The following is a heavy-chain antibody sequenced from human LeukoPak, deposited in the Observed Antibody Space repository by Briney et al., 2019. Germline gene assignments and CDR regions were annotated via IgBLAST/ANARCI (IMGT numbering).Heavy chain of an antibody. V-gene: IGHV1-2*02. CDR3: ARDRNYYDSSGYQKAFDY. Sequence: GASVKVSCKASGYTFTGYYMHWVRQAPGQGLEWMGWINPNSGGTNYAQKFQGRVTMTRDTSISTAYMELSRLRSDDTAVYHCARDRNYYDSSGYQKAFDYWGQGTLVTVSS. CDR2: INPNSGGT. D-gene: IGHD3-22*01. CDR1: GYTFTGYY. J-gene: IGHJ4*02.